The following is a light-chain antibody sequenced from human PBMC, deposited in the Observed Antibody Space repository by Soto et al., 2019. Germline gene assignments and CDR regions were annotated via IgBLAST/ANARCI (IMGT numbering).Light chain of an antibody. CDR2: SNN. CDR1: SSNIGSNT. Sequence: QSVLTQPPSASGTPGQRVTSCSGSSSNIGSNTVNWYQQLPGTAPKLLIYSNNQRPSGVPDRFSGSKSGTSASLAISGLQSEDEADYYCAAWDASLDGGVFGTGTKLTVL. CDR3: AAWDASLDGGV. V-gene: IGLV1-44*01. J-gene: IGLJ1*01.